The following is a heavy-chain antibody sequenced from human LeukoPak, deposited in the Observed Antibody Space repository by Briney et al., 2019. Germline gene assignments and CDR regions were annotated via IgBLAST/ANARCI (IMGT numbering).Heavy chain of an antibody. CDR1: GFTFSSYA. J-gene: IGHJ4*02. D-gene: IGHD6-6*01. CDR2: ISGSGGST. V-gene: IGHV3-23*01. Sequence: GGSLRLSCAASGFTFSSYAMSWVRQAPGKGLEWASAISGSGGSTYYADSVKGRFTISRDNSKNTLHLQMNSLRAEDTAVYYCAPPGRLVSLWGQGTLVTVSS. CDR3: APPGRLVSL.